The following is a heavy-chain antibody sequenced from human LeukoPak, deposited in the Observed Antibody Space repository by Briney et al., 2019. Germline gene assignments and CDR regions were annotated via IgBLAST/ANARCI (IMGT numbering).Heavy chain of an antibody. CDR3: ARAPITSPFYFDY. D-gene: IGHD2-2*01. J-gene: IGHJ4*02. CDR1: GFAFDEHG. Sequence: RPGGSLRLSCTASGFAFDEHGMSWVRQVPGKGLEWVSGINWSGGSTGYADPLRGRFTISRDNAKNSLYLQMDSLRAEDTALYYCARAPITSPFYFDYWGQGTLVTVSS. CDR2: INWSGGST. V-gene: IGHV3-20*04.